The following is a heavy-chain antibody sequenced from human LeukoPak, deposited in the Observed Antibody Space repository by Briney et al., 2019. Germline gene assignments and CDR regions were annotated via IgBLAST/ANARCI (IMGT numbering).Heavy chain of an antibody. V-gene: IGHV3-33*01. Sequence: GGSLRLSCAASGFTFSSYGMHWVRQAPGKGLEWVAVIWYDGSNKYYADSVKGRFTISRDKSKNTLYLQMNSLRAEDTAVYYCARDGSIVVVPAATFDYWGQGTLVTVSS. J-gene: IGHJ4*02. D-gene: IGHD2-2*01. CDR2: IWYDGSNK. CDR3: ARDGSIVVVPAATFDY. CDR1: GFTFSSYG.